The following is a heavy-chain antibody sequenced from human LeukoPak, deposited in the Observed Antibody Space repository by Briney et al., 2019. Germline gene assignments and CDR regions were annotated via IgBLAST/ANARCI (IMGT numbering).Heavy chain of an antibody. Sequence: GASVKVSCKASGNTFTGYYLHWVRQAPGQGLEWGHGLEWMGWVNFNSGGTKYAQKFQGRVTMTRDTSIATAYMELSRLTSDDTAVYFCAGGSTSEYFPYWGQGTLLIVSS. CDR1: GNTFTGYY. CDR3: AGGSTSEYFPY. V-gene: IGHV1-2*02. J-gene: IGHJ1*01. CDR2: VNFNSGGT.